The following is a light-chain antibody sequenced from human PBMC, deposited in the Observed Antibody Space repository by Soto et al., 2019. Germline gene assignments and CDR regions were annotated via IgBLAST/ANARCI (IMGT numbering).Light chain of an antibody. V-gene: IGLV1-40*01. Sequence: QAVLTQPPSVSVSPGQRVTISCTGSSANIGAGYYVHWYQQLPGQAPKLLIYGTSNRPSGVPDRFSGSKSGTSASLAITGLQAEDEADYYCQSYDSSLSALFGGGTKVTVL. CDR1: SANIGAGYY. CDR2: GTS. CDR3: QSYDSSLSAL. J-gene: IGLJ3*02.